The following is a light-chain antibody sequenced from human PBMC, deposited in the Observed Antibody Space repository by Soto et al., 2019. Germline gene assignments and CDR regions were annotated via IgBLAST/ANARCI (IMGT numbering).Light chain of an antibody. CDR3: QQVDTYPMT. V-gene: IGKV1-9*01. Sequence: DIRLTQSPSFLSASAGDRVTITCRANQDITKYLAWFQQKPGRAPKLLIYGAFTLQRGVPSRFSGRGSGTEFTLTISSLQPEDFATYYCQQVDTYPMTFGGGTKVEIK. CDR2: GAF. CDR1: QDITKY. J-gene: IGKJ4*01.